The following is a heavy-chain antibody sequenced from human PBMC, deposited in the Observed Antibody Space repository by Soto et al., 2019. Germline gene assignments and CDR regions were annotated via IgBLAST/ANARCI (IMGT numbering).Heavy chain of an antibody. D-gene: IGHD3-16*01. CDR3: AHSPWGSAPDY. CDR2: IYWNDDK. J-gene: IGHJ4*02. Sequence: QITLKESGPTLVKPTETLTLTCTVSGFPLSARGVGVGWIRQPPGKALEWLAVIYWNDDKRYSPSLKSRLTITKDTSNNQVVLTMTNTDPVDTAKYYCAHSPWGSAPDYWGQGTLVTVSS. V-gene: IGHV2-5*01. CDR1: GFPLSARGVG.